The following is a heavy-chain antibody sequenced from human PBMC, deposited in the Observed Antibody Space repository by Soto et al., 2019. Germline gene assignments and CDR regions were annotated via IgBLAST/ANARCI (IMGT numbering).Heavy chain of an antibody. CDR2: INRSGST. V-gene: IGHV4-34*01. D-gene: IGHD1-26*01. CDR3: ARGRSVGAFFEF. CDR1: GGSFNVYY. J-gene: IGHJ4*02. Sequence: QVQLQQWGAGLLKPSETLALTCAVYGGSFNVYYWTWMRQPPGKGLEWIGEINRSGSTNYNPSLKSRVTISIDASKFPFSLTLSSVTAADTAIYYCARGRSVGAFFEFWGQGSQVTVSP.